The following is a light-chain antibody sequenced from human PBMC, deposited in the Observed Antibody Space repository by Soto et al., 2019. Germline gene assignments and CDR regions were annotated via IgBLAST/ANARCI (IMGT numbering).Light chain of an antibody. J-gene: IGKJ5*01. Sequence: DIVLTQYPATPPLPPGGRVTLSCRSSQSVSSSYLAWYQQKPGQAPRLLIYGASSRATGIPDRFSGSGSGTDFTLTISRLEPEDFAVYYCQQYGSSLITFGQGTRLEI. CDR1: QSVSSSY. CDR2: GAS. CDR3: QQYGSSLIT. V-gene: IGKV3-20*01.